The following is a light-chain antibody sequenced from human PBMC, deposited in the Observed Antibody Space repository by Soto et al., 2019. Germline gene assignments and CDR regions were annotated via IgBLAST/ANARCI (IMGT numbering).Light chain of an antibody. CDR3: QQYYTFWT. Sequence: DIQLTQSPSTLSASVVYRVTITCRASQTINTWLAWYQQKPGKAPKLLIYDVSTLGSGVPSRFSGSGSGTDFTLTISSLQPDDSATYYCQQYYTFWTFGQGTKVDIK. J-gene: IGKJ1*01. V-gene: IGKV1-5*01. CDR2: DVS. CDR1: QTINTW.